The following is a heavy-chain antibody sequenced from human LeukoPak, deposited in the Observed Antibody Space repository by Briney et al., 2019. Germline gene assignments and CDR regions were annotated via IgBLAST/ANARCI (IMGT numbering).Heavy chain of an antibody. V-gene: IGHV3-23*01. CDR3: AKVGYGDYYFDY. D-gene: IGHD4-17*01. Sequence: PGGSLRLSCAASGFTFSSYGMSWVRQAPGKGLEWVSAISGSGGSTYYADSVKGRFTISRDNSKNTLYLQMNSLRAEDTAVYYCAKVGYGDYYFDYWGQGTLVTVSS. CDR2: ISGSGGST. CDR1: GFTFSSYG. J-gene: IGHJ4*02.